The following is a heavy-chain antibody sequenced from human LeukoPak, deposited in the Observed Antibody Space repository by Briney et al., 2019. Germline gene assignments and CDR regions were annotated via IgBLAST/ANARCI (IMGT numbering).Heavy chain of an antibody. CDR1: GFTFSSYS. V-gene: IGHV3-21*01. Sequence: GGSLRLSCAASGFTFSSYSMNWVRQAPGKGLGWVSSISSSSSYIYYADSVKGRFTISRDNAKNSLYLQMNSLRAEDTAVYYCARDGSGSAFDYWGQGTLVTVSS. CDR3: ARDGSGSAFDY. D-gene: IGHD6-19*01. CDR2: ISSSSSYI. J-gene: IGHJ4*02.